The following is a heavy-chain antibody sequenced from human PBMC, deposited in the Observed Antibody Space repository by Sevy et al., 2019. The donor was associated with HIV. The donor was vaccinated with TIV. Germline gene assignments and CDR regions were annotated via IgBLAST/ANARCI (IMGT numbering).Heavy chain of an antibody. D-gene: IGHD6-19*01. V-gene: IGHV3-23*01. J-gene: IGHJ4*02. CDR3: AKEWTQLSDWYGELDY. CDR1: GFTCSNYA. CDR2: VSISGPNT. Sequence: GGSLRLSCAASGFTCSNYAMSWVRQAPGKGLEWVSSVSISGPNTYYADSVKGRFTISRDNSKNTMYLQMNSLRAEDTAVYYCAKEWTQLSDWYGELDYWGQGSLVTVSS.